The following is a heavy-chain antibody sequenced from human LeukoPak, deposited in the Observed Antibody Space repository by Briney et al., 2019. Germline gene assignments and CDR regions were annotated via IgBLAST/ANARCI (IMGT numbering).Heavy chain of an antibody. V-gene: IGHV1-18*01. J-gene: IGHJ6*03. D-gene: IGHD3-3*01. CDR2: NSAYNGNT. Sequence: ASVKVSCKASGYTFTSYGISWVRQAPGQGLEWMGWNSAYNGNTNYAQKLQGRVTMTTDTSTSTAYMELRSLRSDDTAVYYCARVHKYYDFWSGYPAPNYYMDVWGKGTTVTVSS. CDR1: GYTFTSYG. CDR3: ARVHKYYDFWSGYPAPNYYMDV.